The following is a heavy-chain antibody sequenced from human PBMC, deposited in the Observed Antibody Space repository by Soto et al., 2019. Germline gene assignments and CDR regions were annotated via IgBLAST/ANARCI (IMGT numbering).Heavy chain of an antibody. V-gene: IGHV4-34*01. Sequence: SQTLSLTCAVYGGSFSGYYWSWIRQPPGKGLEWIGEINHSGSTNYNPSLKSRVTISVDTSKNQFSLKLSSVTAADTAVYYCARGHPAGGTYYYYYMDVWGKGTTVTVSS. CDR1: GGSFSGYY. CDR2: INHSGST. CDR3: ARGHPAGGTYYYYYMDV. J-gene: IGHJ6*03. D-gene: IGHD6-25*01.